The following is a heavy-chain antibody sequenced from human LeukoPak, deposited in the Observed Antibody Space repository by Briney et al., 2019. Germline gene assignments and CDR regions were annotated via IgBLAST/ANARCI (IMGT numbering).Heavy chain of an antibody. CDR3: ARELVYAHYYYYGMDV. J-gene: IGHJ6*02. CDR2: MNPNSGNT. D-gene: IGHD2-8*01. CDR1: GYTFTSYD. Sequence: GASVKVSCKASGYTFTSYDINWVRQATGQGLEWTGWMNPNSGNTGYAQKFQGRVTMTRNTSISTAYMELSSLRSEDTAVYYCARELVYAHYYYYGMDVWGQGTTVTVSS. V-gene: IGHV1-8*01.